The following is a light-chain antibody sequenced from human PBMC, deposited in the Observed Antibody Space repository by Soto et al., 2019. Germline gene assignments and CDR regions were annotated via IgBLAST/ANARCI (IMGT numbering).Light chain of an antibody. V-gene: IGKV3D-20*01. CDR1: QSVSRSY. J-gene: IGKJ2*02. CDR2: DAS. Sequence: EIVLTQSPATLSLSPGERATLSCGASQSVSRSYVAWYQQKPGLAPRLLIYDASSRATGIPDRFSGSGSGKDFPLTISRLGPEVFAVYSCRKYGSSPRTFGKGTKLEIK. CDR3: RKYGSSPRT.